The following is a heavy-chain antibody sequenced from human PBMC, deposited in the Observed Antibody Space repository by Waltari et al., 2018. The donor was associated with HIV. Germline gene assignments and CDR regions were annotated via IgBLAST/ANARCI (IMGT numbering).Heavy chain of an antibody. Sequence: QMQLVQSGPEVKKPGTSVKVSCKASGFTVTSSAVQWLQKARGHRLEWIGWIVVGSGNANYAQKFQERVTITRDMSTSTAYMELSSLRSEDTAVYYCAAPSDPTVTRGIFDYWGQGTLVTVSS. V-gene: IGHV1-58*01. CDR1: GFTVTSSA. J-gene: IGHJ4*02. CDR3: AAPSDPTVTRGIFDY. D-gene: IGHD4-4*01. CDR2: IVVGSGNA.